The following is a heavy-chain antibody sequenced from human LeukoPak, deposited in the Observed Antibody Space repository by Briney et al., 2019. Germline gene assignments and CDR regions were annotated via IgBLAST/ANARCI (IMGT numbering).Heavy chain of an antibody. D-gene: IGHD3-3*01. Sequence: PGGSLRLSCAASGFTFSSYSMNWVRQAPGKGLEWVSSISSSSSYIYYADSVKGRFTISRDNAKNSLYLQMNSLRAEDTAVYYCARKRADFWSGYHLDYWGQGTLVTVSS. CDR3: ARKRADFWSGYHLDY. J-gene: IGHJ4*02. CDR2: ISSSSSYI. CDR1: GFTFSSYS. V-gene: IGHV3-21*01.